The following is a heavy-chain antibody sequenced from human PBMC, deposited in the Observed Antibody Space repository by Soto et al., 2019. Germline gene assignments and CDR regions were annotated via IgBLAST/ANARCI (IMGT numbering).Heavy chain of an antibody. V-gene: IGHV4-39*01. CDR1: GGSISSSSYY. Sequence: PSETLSLTCTVSGGSISSSSYYWGWIRQPPGKGLEWIGSIYYSGSTYYNPSLKSRVTISVDTSKNQFSLKLSSVTAADTAVYYCASSNSGYDQAFDIWGQGTMVTVSS. D-gene: IGHD5-12*01. CDR3: ASSNSGYDQAFDI. J-gene: IGHJ3*02. CDR2: IYYSGST.